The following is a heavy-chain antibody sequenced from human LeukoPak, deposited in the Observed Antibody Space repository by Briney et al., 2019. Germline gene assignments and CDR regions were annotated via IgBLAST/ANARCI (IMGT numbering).Heavy chain of an antibody. V-gene: IGHV3-9*01. CDR1: GFKFDDYA. CDR3: AKDGRQRDRYYNYYYMDV. CDR2: ISWNSGSI. D-gene: IGHD6-25*01. Sequence: GGSLRLSCAASGFKFDDYAMHWVRQAPGKGLEWVSGISWNSGSIGYADSVKGRFTISRDNAKHSLSLQMNSLRAEDTALYYCAKDGRQRDRYYNYYYMDVWGKGTTVTVSS. J-gene: IGHJ6*03.